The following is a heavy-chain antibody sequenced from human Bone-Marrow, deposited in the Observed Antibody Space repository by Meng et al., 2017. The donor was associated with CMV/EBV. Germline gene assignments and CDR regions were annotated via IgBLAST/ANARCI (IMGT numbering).Heavy chain of an antibody. D-gene: IGHD6-6*01. CDR1: GFTFSSYW. V-gene: IGHV3-74*01. J-gene: IGHJ4*02. CDR2: INSDGSST. CDR3: ARDQGSSSSLDY. Sequence: GESLKISCAASGFTFSSYWMHWVRQAPGKGLVWVSRINSDGSSTSYADSVKGRFTISRDNAKNTLYLQMNSLRSEDTAVYYCARDQGSSSSLDYWGQGTLVAFSS.